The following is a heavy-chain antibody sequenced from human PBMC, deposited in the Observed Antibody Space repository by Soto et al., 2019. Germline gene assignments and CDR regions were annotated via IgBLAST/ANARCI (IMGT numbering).Heavy chain of an antibody. Sequence: GSLILSCSASGFTFRSYRMNWVRQVPGKGLEWVSSISSSSSYIYYADSVKGRFTISRDNAKNSLYLQMNSLRAEDTAVYYCASGKAARHPYFDYWGQGTLVTVSS. CDR1: GFTFRSYR. J-gene: IGHJ4*02. V-gene: IGHV3-21*01. CDR2: ISSSSSYI. D-gene: IGHD6-6*01. CDR3: ASGKAARHPYFDY.